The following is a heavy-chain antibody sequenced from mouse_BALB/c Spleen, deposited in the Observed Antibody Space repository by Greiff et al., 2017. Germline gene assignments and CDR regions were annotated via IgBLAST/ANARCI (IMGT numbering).Heavy chain of an antibody. D-gene: IGHD2-3*01. CDR2: ISSGGGNT. Sequence: EVQLQESGGGLVKPGGSLKLSCAASGFTFSSYTMSWVRQTPEKRLEWVATISSGGGNTYYPDSVKGRFTISRDNAKNNLYLQMSSLRSEDTALYYCARYEDGYYPTWFAYWGQGTLVTVSA. V-gene: IGHV5-9*03. CDR3: ARYEDGYYPTWFAY. CDR1: GFTFSSYT. J-gene: IGHJ3*01.